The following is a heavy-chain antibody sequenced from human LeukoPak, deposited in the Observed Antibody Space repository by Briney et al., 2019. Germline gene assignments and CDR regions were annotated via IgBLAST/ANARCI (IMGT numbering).Heavy chain of an antibody. CDR2: ISGRGGST. J-gene: IGHJ4*02. CDR1: GFTFSRYA. D-gene: IGHD6-19*01. CDR3: AKPIPVAGTFFSG. Sequence: GRSLRLSCAASGFTFSRYAMSWVRQAPGKGLEWVSAISGRGGSTYYADSVKGRFTISRDNSKNTLYLQMTSLRAEDTAVYYCAKPIPVAGTFFSGWGQGTLVTVSS. V-gene: IGHV3-23*01.